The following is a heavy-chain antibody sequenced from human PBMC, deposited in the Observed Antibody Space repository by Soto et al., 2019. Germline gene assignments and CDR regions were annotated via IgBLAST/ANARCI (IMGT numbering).Heavy chain of an antibody. CDR3: ARSVYIVVVVAATRDATHALDI. CDR1: AFTYSEKH. V-gene: IGHV3-11*01. CDR2: ISSSGSTI. Sequence: LRLAWADAAFTYSEKHWRCSRQKKQKRQERVSYISSSGSTIYYADSVKGRFTMSRDNAKNALYLQLNSLRAEDTAVYYCARSVYIVVVVAATRDATHALDIRRKGTMVTVS. J-gene: IGHJ3*02. D-gene: IGHD2-15*01.